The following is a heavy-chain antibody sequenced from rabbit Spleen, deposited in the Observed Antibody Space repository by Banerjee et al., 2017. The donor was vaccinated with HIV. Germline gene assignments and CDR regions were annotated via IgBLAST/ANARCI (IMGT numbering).Heavy chain of an antibody. CDR1: GFSFSSSYW. CDR3: AKSDAAGSWSLDL. J-gene: IGHJ3*01. V-gene: IGHV1S45*01. CDR2: IYTGGSGNT. D-gene: IGHD4-2*01. Sequence: QEQLEESGGDLVKPEGSLTLTCTASGFSFSSSYWICWVRQAPGKGLEWIACIYTGGSGNTYYASWAKGRFTISKTSTTTVTLQMTSLTAADTATYFCAKSDAAGSWSLDLWGPGTLVTVS.